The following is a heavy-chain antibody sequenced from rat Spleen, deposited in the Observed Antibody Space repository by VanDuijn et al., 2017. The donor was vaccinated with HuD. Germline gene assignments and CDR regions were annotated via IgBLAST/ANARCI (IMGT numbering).Heavy chain of an antibody. J-gene: IGHJ2*01. D-gene: IGHD1-10*01. Sequence: EVQLVESGGGLVQPGRSLKLSCAASGFTFSNYGMHWIRQAPTKGLEWVATISYGDRSGHSSTYYRDSVKGRFTVSRDNTRSTQFLQMDSLRSEDTATYYCARQVTALDYWGQGVMATVSS. V-gene: IGHV5-29*01. CDR1: GFTFSNYG. CDR3: ARQVTALDY. CDR2: ISYGDRSGHSST.